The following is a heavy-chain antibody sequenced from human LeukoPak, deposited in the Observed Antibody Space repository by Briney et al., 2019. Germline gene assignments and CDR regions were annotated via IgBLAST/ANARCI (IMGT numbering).Heavy chain of an antibody. CDR3: ARGAATVLWFGESNL. CDR1: GFTFSSYS. Sequence: PGGSLRLSCAASGFTFSSYSMNWVRQAPGKGLEWVSYISSSSSTIYYADSVKGRFTISRDNAKNSLYLQMNSLRAEDTAVYYCARGAATVLWFGESNLWGQGTLVTVSS. V-gene: IGHV3-48*01. CDR2: ISSSSSTI. J-gene: IGHJ4*02. D-gene: IGHD3-10*01.